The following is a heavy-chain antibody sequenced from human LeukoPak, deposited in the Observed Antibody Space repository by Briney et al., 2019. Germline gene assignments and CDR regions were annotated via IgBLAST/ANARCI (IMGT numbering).Heavy chain of an antibody. Sequence: GGSLRLSCAASGFTFSSYGMHWVRQAPGKGLEWVAVISYDGSNKHYADSVKGRFTISRDNSKNTLYLQMSSLRAEDTAVYYCAKDSGSYPDLDYWGQGTLVTVSS. J-gene: IGHJ4*02. CDR3: AKDSGSYPDLDY. V-gene: IGHV3-30*18. D-gene: IGHD1-26*01. CDR2: ISYDGSNK. CDR1: GFTFSSYG.